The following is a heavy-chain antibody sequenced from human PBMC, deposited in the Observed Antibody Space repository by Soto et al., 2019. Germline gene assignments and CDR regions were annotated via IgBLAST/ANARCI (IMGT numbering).Heavy chain of an antibody. CDR1: GFTFSSYG. Sequence: LRLSCAASGFTFSSYGMHWVRQAPGKGLEWVAVISYDGSNKYYADSVKGRFTISRDNSKNTLYLQMNSLRAEDTAVYYCAKRGARWDVDTAMALDYWGQGTLVTVSS. J-gene: IGHJ4*02. CDR2: ISYDGSNK. CDR3: AKRGARWDVDTAMALDY. D-gene: IGHD5-18*01. V-gene: IGHV3-30*18.